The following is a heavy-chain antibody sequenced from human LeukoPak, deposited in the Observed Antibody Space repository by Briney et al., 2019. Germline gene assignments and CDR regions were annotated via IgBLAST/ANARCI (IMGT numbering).Heavy chain of an antibody. J-gene: IGHJ4*02. Sequence: GGSLRLSCAASGFTFSSYGMHWVRQAPGKGLEWGAFIRYDGSNKYYADSVKGRFTISRDNSKNTLYLQMNSLRAEDTAVYYCAKEHSSSYGVDYWGQGTLVTVSS. V-gene: IGHV3-30*02. D-gene: IGHD6-6*01. CDR1: GFTFSSYG. CDR2: IRYDGSNK. CDR3: AKEHSSSYGVDY.